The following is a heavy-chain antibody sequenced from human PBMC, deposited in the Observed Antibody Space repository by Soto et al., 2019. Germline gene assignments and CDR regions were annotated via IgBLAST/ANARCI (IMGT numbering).Heavy chain of an antibody. CDR3: AKTSQIAVAGNDY. CDR1: GFTFGSSW. J-gene: IGHJ4*02. V-gene: IGHV3-74*01. CDR2: INSDGSST. Sequence: GSLRLSCAASGFTFGSSWMHWVRQAPGKGLVWVSRINSDGSSTNYADSVKGRFTISRDNAKNTLYLQMNSLRAEDTAVYYCAKTSQIAVAGNDYWGQGTLVTVSS. D-gene: IGHD6-19*01.